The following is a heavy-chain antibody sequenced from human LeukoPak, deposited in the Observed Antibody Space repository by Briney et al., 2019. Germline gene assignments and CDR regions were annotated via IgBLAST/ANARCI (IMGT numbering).Heavy chain of an antibody. CDR3: ARASSGVVKARFDY. D-gene: IGHD3-3*01. V-gene: IGHV1-2*02. J-gene: IGHJ4*02. CDR1: GYTFTGYY. CDR2: INPNSGGT. Sequence: ASVKVSCKASGYTFTGYYMHWVRQAPGQGVEGMGWINPNSGGTNYAQKFQGRVTMTRDTSISTAYMALSRLRSDDTAVYYCARASSGVVKARFDYWGQGTLVTVSS.